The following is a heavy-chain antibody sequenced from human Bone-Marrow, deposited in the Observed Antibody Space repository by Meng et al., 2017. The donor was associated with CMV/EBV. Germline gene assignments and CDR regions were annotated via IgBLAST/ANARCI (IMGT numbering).Heavy chain of an antibody. V-gene: IGHV3-48*04. J-gene: IGHJ3*02. CDR1: GFTFSSYW. CDR2: ISSSGSTI. CDR3: AADLRDAFDI. Sequence: GESLKISCAASGFTFSSYWMSWVRQAPGKGLEWVSYISSSGSTIYYADSVKGRFTISRDNAKNSLYLQMNSLRAEDTAVYYCAADLRDAFDIWGQGTMVTVSS.